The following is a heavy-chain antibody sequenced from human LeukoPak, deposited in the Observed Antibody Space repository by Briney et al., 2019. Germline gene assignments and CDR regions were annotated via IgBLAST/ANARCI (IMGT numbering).Heavy chain of an antibody. CDR2: INHSGST. CDR3: ARGKDCSSTSCYGGYYFDY. D-gene: IGHD2-2*01. CDR1: GGSFSGYY. Sequence: SETLSLTCAVYGGSFSGYYWSWIRQPPGKGLEWIGEINHSGSTNYNPSLKSRVTISVGTSKNQFSLKLSSVTAADTAVYYCARGKDCSSTSCYGGYYFDYWGQGTLVTVSS. J-gene: IGHJ4*02. V-gene: IGHV4-34*01.